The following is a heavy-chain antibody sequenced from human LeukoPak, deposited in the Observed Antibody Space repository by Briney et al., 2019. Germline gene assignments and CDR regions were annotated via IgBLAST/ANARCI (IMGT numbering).Heavy chain of an antibody. D-gene: IGHD6-19*01. J-gene: IGHJ4*02. CDR2: IRSEAFGGTT. CDR1: GFTFGDYA. CDR3: AKGGYSSGFPHFDY. Sequence: GGSLRLSCTASGFTFGDYAMSWFRQAPGKGLEWVGFIRSEAFGGTTEYAASVKGRFTMSRDDSKSIAYLQMNSLKTEDTAVYYCAKGGYSSGFPHFDYWGQGTLVTVSS. V-gene: IGHV3-49*03.